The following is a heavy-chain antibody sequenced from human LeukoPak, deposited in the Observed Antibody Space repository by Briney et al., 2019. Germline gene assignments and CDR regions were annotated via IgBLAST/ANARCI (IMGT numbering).Heavy chain of an antibody. V-gene: IGHV1-24*01. J-gene: IGHJ4*02. Sequence: ASVKVSCKVSGYTLTELSMHWVRQAPGKGLEWMGGFDPEDGETIYAQKFQGRVTMTEDTSTDTAYMELSSLRSEETAVYYCATDIGTCSSTSCYEVVGFDYWGQGTVVTVPS. CDR2: FDPEDGET. D-gene: IGHD2-2*01. CDR3: ATDIGTCSSTSCYEVVGFDY. CDR1: GYTLTELS.